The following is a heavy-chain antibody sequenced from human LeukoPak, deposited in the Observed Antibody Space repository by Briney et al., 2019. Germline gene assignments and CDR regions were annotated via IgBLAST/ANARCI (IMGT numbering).Heavy chain of an antibody. V-gene: IGHV3-30*18. D-gene: IGHD3-22*01. CDR3: AKASLKYYYDSSGYYKPDFDY. J-gene: IGHJ4*02. CDR1: GFTFSSYG. Sequence: AGRSLRLSCAASGFTFSSYGVHWVRQAPGKGLEWVAVISYDGSNKYYADSVKGRFTISRDNSKNTLYLQMNSLRAEDTAVYYCAKASLKYYYDSSGYYKPDFDYWGQGTLVTVSS. CDR2: ISYDGSNK.